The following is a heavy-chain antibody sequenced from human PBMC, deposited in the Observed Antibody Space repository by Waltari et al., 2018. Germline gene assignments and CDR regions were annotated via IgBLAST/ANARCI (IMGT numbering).Heavy chain of an antibody. D-gene: IGHD2-15*01. CDR3: AKVMGYCSGGSCYDYFDY. CDR2: ISGSGGST. V-gene: IGHV3-23*04. J-gene: IGHJ4*02. Sequence: EVQLVESGGGLVQPGGSLRLSCAASGFTFSSYAMSWVRQAPGTGLEWVSAISGSGGSTYYADSVKGRFTISRDNSKNTLYLQMNSLRAEDTAVYYCAKVMGYCSGGSCYDYFDYWGQGTLVTVSS. CDR1: GFTFSSYA.